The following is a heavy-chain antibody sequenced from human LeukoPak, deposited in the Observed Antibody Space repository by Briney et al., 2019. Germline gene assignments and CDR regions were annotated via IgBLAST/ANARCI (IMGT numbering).Heavy chain of an antibody. V-gene: IGHV3-53*01. CDR1: GFTVSSNY. CDR2: LYSGGAT. Sequence: GGSLRLSCAASGFTVSSNYMSWVRQPAGKGLEWVSVLYSGGATFYADSVKGRFTISRDTSKNTLYLQLNDLRADDTAVYYCTKLKGWYGEGFFDYWGQGTLVTVSS. J-gene: IGHJ4*02. CDR3: TKLKGWYGEGFFDY. D-gene: IGHD6-19*01.